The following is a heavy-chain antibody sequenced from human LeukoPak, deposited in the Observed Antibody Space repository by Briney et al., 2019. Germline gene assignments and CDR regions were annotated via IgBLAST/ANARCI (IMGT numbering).Heavy chain of an antibody. CDR1: GGSLSGYY. CDR3: ARTNVLEWVGLIDS. D-gene: IGHD3-3*01. J-gene: IGHJ4*02. V-gene: IGHV4-34*01. Sequence: PETPSLTCAVSGGSLSGYYWSWIRQPPGKGRGGSGEINHSGSTNYHPSLKSRVTISVDTSKNQFSLKLSSVTAADTAVYYCARTNVLEWVGLIDSWGEGTLVTASS. CDR2: INHSGST.